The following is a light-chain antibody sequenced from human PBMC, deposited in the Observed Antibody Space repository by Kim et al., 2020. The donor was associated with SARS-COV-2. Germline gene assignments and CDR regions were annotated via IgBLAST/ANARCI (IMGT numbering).Light chain of an antibody. V-gene: IGKV1-17*01. CDR3: LQHNIYPYT. Sequence: SASVGDRVTITCRASQDIRNDLGGYQQKTGRAPKRLIYAASSLQRGVPSRFSGSGSGTEFTLTISSPQPEDFATYYCLQHNIYPYTFGQGTKLEI. CDR1: QDIRND. CDR2: AAS. J-gene: IGKJ2*01.